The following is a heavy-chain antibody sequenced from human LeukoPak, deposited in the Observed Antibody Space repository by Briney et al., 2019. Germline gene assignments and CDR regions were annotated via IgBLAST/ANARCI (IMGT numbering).Heavy chain of an antibody. CDR2: ISSSSSYI. V-gene: IGHV3-21*04. D-gene: IGHD6-19*01. J-gene: IGHJ4*02. Sequence: KTGGSLRLSCAASGFTFSIYSINWVRQAPGKGLEWVSSISSSSSYIYYADSVKGRFTISRDDAKNSVYLQMNSLRAEDTAVYYCARDLVDSSGWFPPFDYWGQGTLVTVSS. CDR3: ARDLVDSSGWFPPFDY. CDR1: GFTFSIYS.